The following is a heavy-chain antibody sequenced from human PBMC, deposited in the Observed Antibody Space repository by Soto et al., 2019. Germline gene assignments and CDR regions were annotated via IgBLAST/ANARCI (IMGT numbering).Heavy chain of an antibody. D-gene: IGHD2-15*01. J-gene: IGHJ6*04. Sequence: TGGSLGLSCAASGFTFSSSWMHWVRQAPGKWLVWVSRVSGDGGSTNYADSVKGRFTISRDNAENTLYLQMNSLRAEDAAVYYCSRGDVLCDGGRYYGIPLGVWGKGTTVTVSS. CDR3: SRGDVLCDGGRYYGIPLGV. CDR2: VSGDGGST. CDR1: GFTFSSSW. V-gene: IGHV3-74*01.